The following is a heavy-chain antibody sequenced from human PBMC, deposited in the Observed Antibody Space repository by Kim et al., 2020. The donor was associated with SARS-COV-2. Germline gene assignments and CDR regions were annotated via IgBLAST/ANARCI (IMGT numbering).Heavy chain of an antibody. CDR1: GFTFDSFA. CDR2: LNCSGGGT. CDR3: AKDGGAPRRGWDFDL. D-gene: IGHD3-16*01. Sequence: GGSLRLSCEASGFTFDSFAMTWVRQAPGKGLEWVSVLNCSGGGTVFADSVKGRFTISRDNAKNSLYLQMNSLRAEDTAVYYCAKDGGAPRRGWDFDLWGRGTLVTVSS. J-gene: IGHJ2*01. V-gene: IGHV3-23*01.